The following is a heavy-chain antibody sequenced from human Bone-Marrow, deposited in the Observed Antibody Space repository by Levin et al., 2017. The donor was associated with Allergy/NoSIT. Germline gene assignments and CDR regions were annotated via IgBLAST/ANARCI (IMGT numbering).Heavy chain of an antibody. CDR2: ISGSGGST. CDR3: AKAGGWDPYYYGMDV. V-gene: IGHV3-23*01. CDR1: GFTFSSYA. Sequence: ETLSLTCAASGFTFSSYAMSWVRQAPGKGLEWVSAISGSGGSTYYADSVKGRFTISRDNSKNTLYLQMNSLRAEDTAVYYCAKAGGWDPYYYGMDVWGQGTTVTVSS. D-gene: IGHD3-16*01. J-gene: IGHJ6*02.